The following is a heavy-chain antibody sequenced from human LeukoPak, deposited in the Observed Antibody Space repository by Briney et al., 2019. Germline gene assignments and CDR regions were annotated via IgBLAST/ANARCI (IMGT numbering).Heavy chain of an antibody. CDR3: ARGKRGSSSPIYYYYYYMDV. CDR2: IIPIFGTA. D-gene: IGHD6-6*01. CDR1: GCTFNSYA. V-gene: IGHV1-69*13. J-gene: IGHJ6*03. Sequence: AAVKVSCKASGCTFNSYAISLVRQAPGQGLEWMGGIIPIFGTANYAQKFQGRVTITAYESTSTAYMELSSLRSEDTAVYYCARGKRGSSSPIYYYYYYMDVWGEGTTVTVSS.